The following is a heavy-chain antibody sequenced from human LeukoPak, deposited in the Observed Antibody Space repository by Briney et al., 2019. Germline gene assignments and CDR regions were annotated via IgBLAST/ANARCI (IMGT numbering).Heavy chain of an antibody. D-gene: IGHD5-18*01. Sequence: GGSLRLSCAASGFTFSAHYMSWIRQAPGKGLEWISYISGTSTYTNYADSVKGRFTVSRDNARNSLYLQMNSLRPEDTAVYYCAKEKLPSGYSFLTDYWGQGTLVTVSS. V-gene: IGHV3-11*06. CDR1: GFTFSAHY. J-gene: IGHJ4*02. CDR3: AKEKLPSGYSFLTDY. CDR2: ISGTSTYT.